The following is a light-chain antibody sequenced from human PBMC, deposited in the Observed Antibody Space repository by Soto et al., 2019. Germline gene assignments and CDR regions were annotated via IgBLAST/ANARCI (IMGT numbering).Light chain of an antibody. Sequence: SYELTQPPSVSVAPGQTASITCGGSNIGSKRGNWYQQKPGQAPALVVSDDSDRPSGIPERFSGSNSGNTGTLTISKVEAGDDADYYWQVWDSSRDLVVLGGGTKLTVL. CDR2: DDS. CDR3: QVWDSSRDLVV. J-gene: IGLJ2*01. V-gene: IGLV3-21*02. CDR1: NIGSKR.